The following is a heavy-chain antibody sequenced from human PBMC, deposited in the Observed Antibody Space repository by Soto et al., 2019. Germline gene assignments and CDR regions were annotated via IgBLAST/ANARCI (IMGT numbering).Heavy chain of an antibody. J-gene: IGHJ4*02. CDR2: IFYSGST. Sequence: SETLSLTCSVSGGSMTNYYWSWIRQPPGKGLEWIGYIFYSGSTNYNPSLKSRVTISVDTSKNHFSLKLSSVIAADTAVYYCARSIRGYSGYASHIDNWGQGTQVTVSS. D-gene: IGHD5-12*01. V-gene: IGHV4-59*01. CDR3: ARSIRGYSGYASHIDN. CDR1: GGSMTNYY.